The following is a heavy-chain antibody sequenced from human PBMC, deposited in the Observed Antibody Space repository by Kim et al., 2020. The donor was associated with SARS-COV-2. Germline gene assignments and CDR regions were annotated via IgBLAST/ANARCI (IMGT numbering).Heavy chain of an antibody. CDR1: GFTFGDYA. J-gene: IGHJ4*02. CDR3: TRSITIFGVVTYFDY. V-gene: IGHV3-49*04. CDR2: IRSKAYGVTT. Sequence: GGSLRLSCTTSGFTFGDYAMTWVRQAPGKGLEWVGFIRSKAYGVTTEYAASVKGRFTISRDVSKSTAYLQMNSLKTEDTAVYYCTRSITIFGVVTYFDYWGQGTLVTVSS. D-gene: IGHD3-3*01.